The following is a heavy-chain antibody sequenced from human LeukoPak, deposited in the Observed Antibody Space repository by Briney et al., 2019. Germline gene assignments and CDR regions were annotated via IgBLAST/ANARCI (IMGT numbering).Heavy chain of an antibody. CDR1: GYTFTGYY. Sequence: ASVKVSCKASGYTFTGYYMHWVRQTPGQGLEWMGWINPNSGGTNYAQKFQGRVTMTRDTSISTAYMELSRLRSDDTAVYYCARAPEPAPRAFDVWGQGTMVTVSS. V-gene: IGHV1-2*02. J-gene: IGHJ3*01. CDR3: ARAPEPAPRAFDV. D-gene: IGHD1-14*01. CDR2: INPNSGGT.